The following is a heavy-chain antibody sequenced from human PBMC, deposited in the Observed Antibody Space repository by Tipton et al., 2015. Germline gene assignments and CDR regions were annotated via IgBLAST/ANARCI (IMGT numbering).Heavy chain of an antibody. D-gene: IGHD2-8*01. V-gene: IGHV4-61*01. CDR2: IYYKGSN. J-gene: IGHJ5*02. CDR1: GGSVSSSRYH. CDR3: ARVVFREIRVYNWFDP. Sequence: TLSLTCTVSGGSVSSSRYHWSWIRQPPGKGLEWIGNIYYKGSNNYNPSLKSRVTISVDTSKNLFSLKVTSVTAADTAVYYCARVVFREIRVYNWFDPWGQGILINVSS.